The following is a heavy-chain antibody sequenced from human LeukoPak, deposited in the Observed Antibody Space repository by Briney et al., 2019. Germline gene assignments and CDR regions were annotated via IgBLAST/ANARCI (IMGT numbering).Heavy chain of an antibody. CDR3: HCSGGNCYTP. V-gene: IGHV3-74*01. Sequence: GGSLRLSCAASGFTFSDTWMHWVRQAPGEGLVWVSRIRSDGSDTRYAESVKGRFTISRDNAKNTLYLQMNSLRVEDTAVYYCHCSGGNCYTPWGQGTLVTVSS. CDR1: GFTFSDTW. D-gene: IGHD2-15*01. J-gene: IGHJ5*02. CDR2: IRSDGSDT.